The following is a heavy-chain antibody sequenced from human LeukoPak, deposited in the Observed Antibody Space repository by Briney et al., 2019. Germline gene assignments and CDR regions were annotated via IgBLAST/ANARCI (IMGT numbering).Heavy chain of an antibody. D-gene: IGHD5-12*01. Sequence: GGSLRLSCAASGFTLSSSEMDWVRQAPGKGLEWVSYINSDNTVLYADSVKGRFTISSDKATNSVYLQMNSLRAEDTAVYYCAREVVTQAIYSGYDAFEIWGQGIMVTVSS. CDR3: AREVVTQAIYSGYDAFEI. CDR2: INSDNTV. V-gene: IGHV3-48*03. CDR1: GFTLSSSE. J-gene: IGHJ3*02.